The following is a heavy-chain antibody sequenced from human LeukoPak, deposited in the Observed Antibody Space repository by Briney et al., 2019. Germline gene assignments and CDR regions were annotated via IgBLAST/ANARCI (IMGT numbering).Heavy chain of an antibody. D-gene: IGHD3-22*01. V-gene: IGHV1-18*01. Sequence: VASVKVSCKASGYTFTSYDINWVRQAPGQGLEWMGWISAYNGNTNYAQKLQGRVTMTTDTSTSTAYMELRSLRSDDTAVYYCARAPHTYYYDSSGYYPTPKYYFDYWGQGTLVTVSS. CDR1: GYTFTSYD. CDR2: ISAYNGNT. J-gene: IGHJ4*02. CDR3: ARAPHTYYYDSSGYYPTPKYYFDY.